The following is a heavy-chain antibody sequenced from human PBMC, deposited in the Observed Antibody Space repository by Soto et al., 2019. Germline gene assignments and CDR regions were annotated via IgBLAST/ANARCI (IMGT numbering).Heavy chain of an antibody. CDR3: ARDLLPDYGDYGYFDY. D-gene: IGHD4-17*01. Sequence: ASVKVSCKASGYTFTSYGISWVRQAPGQGLEWMGWISAYNGNTNYAQKLQGRVTMTTDTSTSTAYMELRSLRSDDTAVYYCARDLLPDYGDYGYFDYWGQGTLVTVSS. CDR1: GYTFTSYG. CDR2: ISAYNGNT. J-gene: IGHJ4*02. V-gene: IGHV1-18*01.